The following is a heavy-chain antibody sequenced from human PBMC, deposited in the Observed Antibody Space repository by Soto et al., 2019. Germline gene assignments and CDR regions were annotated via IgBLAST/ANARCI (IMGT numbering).Heavy chain of an antibody. V-gene: IGHV3-23*01. Sequence: PGGSLRLSCAASGFTFSSYAMSWVRQAPGKGLEWVSAISGSGGSTYYADSVKGRFTISRDNSKNTLYLQMNSLRAEDTAVYYCAKGGGYSSGWTPSYFDYWGQGTLVTVSS. CDR1: GFTFSSYA. CDR3: AKGGGYSSGWTPSYFDY. J-gene: IGHJ4*02. CDR2: ISGSGGST. D-gene: IGHD6-19*01.